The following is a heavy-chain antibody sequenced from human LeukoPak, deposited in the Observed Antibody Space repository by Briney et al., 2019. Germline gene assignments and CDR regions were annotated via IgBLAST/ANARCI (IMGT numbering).Heavy chain of an antibody. J-gene: IGHJ6*03. CDR2: IKQDGSEK. CDR1: GFTFSSYE. V-gene: IGHV3-7*01. CDR3: ARAPSGYDWDYYYYYYMDV. Sequence: PGGSLRLSCAASGFTFSSYEMNWVRQAPGKGLEWVANIKQDGSEKYYVDSVKGRFTISRGNAKNSLYLQMNSLRAEDTAVYYCARAPSGYDWDYYYYYYMDVWGKGTTVTISS. D-gene: IGHD5-12*01.